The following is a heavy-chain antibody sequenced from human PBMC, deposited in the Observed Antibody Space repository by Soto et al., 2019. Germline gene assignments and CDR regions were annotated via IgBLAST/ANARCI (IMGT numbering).Heavy chain of an antibody. J-gene: IGHJ4*02. CDR3: ATPVVRFLEWTTDY. CDR2: ITNGGTTI. V-gene: IGHV3-48*02. D-gene: IGHD3-3*01. Sequence: GGSLRLSCAASGFTFSSYSMNWVRQAPGKGLEWISYITNGGTTIYYADSVKGRFTISRDNAKNSLYLHMNSLRDDDAAVYYCATPVVRFLEWTTDYWGQGTLVTVSS. CDR1: GFTFSSYS.